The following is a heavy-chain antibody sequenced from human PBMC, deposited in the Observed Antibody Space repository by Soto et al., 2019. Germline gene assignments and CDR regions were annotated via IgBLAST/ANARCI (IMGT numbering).Heavy chain of an antibody. J-gene: IGHJ4*02. Sequence: EVQVLESGGGLVQPGGSLRISCEASGFTFSSYAMSWVRQAPGQGLEWVSAISGSGSNPYYADSVKGRFTISRDNSKNTLYLQMNSLRAEDTALYYCAKTASMTIRDGLDHWGQGTLVTVSS. CDR2: ISGSGSNP. D-gene: IGHD4-17*01. CDR3: AKTASMTIRDGLDH. CDR1: GFTFSSYA. V-gene: IGHV3-23*01.